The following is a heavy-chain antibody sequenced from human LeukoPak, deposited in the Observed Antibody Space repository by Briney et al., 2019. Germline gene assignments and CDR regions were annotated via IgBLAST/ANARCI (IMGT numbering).Heavy chain of an antibody. CDR3: ASKSRTSDS. V-gene: IGHV3-23*01. Sequence: GGSLRLSCAASGFTFSTYAMSWVRQVPGKGLEWVSTISGSGGSTYYADSVQGRFTISRDNSKNTLYLQMNSLRVENTALYFCASKSRTSDSWGQGTLVTVSS. J-gene: IGHJ4*02. CDR1: GFTFSTYA. CDR2: ISGSGGST. D-gene: IGHD1-1*01.